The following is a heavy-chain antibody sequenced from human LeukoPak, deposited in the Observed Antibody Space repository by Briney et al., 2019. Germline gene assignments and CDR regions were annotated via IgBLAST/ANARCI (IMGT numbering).Heavy chain of an antibody. CDR2: ISSSGAAT. CDR3: ARDASNYGEGFGY. D-gene: IGHD5-24*01. J-gene: IGHJ4*02. CDR1: GFIFSDYY. V-gene: IGHV3-11*04. Sequence: GGSLRLSCAASGFIFSDYYMSWIRQAPGKGLEWVSQISSSGAATSYTDSLKGRFTISRDNAKKSLYLQMNDLRAEDTAVYYCARDASNYGEGFGYWGQGTLITVSS.